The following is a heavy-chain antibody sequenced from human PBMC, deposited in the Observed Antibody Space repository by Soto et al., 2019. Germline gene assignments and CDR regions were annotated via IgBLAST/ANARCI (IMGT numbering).Heavy chain of an antibody. CDR3: ARGHYSSGWPIDH. Sequence: PSETLSLTCTVSGDSFSDYYLNWIRQVPGKGLEWIGFVFHSATTSYNPSLKTRVAISDDTSKKQFSLRLTSVTAADTAIYYCARGHYSSGWPIDHWGQGILVTVYS. CDR1: GDSFSDYY. V-gene: IGHV4-59*01. CDR2: VFHSATT. J-gene: IGHJ4*02. D-gene: IGHD6-19*01.